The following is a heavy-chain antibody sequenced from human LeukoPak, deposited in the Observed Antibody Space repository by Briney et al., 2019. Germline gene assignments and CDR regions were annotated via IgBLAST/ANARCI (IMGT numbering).Heavy chain of an antibody. D-gene: IGHD4-23*01. V-gene: IGHV4-59*12. Sequence: SETLSLTCSVPGGSISSYYWSWIRQPPGKGLEWIGYIYYSGSTNYNPSLKSRVTISVDKSKNQFSLRLSSVTAADTAVHYCARSGNSWYFDLWGRGTLVTVSS. J-gene: IGHJ2*01. CDR3: ARSGNSWYFDL. CDR1: GGSISSYY. CDR2: IYYSGST.